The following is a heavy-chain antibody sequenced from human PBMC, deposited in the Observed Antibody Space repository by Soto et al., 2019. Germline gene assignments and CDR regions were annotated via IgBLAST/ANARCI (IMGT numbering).Heavy chain of an antibody. CDR2: IYYSGST. Sequence: SETLSLTCTVSGGSISSYYWSWIRQPPGKGLEWIGYIYYSGSTNYNPSLKSRVTISVDTSKNQFSLKLSSVTAADTAVYYCAREVENDVTDAHAICAQGTIDPVSS. D-gene: IGHD1-1*01. V-gene: IGHV4-59*01. CDR3: AREVENDVTDAHAI. CDR1: GGSISSYY. J-gene: IGHJ3*02.